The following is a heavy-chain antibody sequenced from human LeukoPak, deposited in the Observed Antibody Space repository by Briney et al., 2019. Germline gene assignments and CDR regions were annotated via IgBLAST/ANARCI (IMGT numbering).Heavy chain of an antibody. D-gene: IGHD6-13*01. J-gene: IGHJ4*02. CDR2: ISSSGNTI. V-gene: IGHV3-48*03. CDR3: ARYSSSWHYYFDY. Sequence: PGGSLRLSCAASGFTFSSYDMNWVRQAPGKGLEWASYISSSGNTIYYTDSVKGRFTISRDNAQNSLYLQMNSLRAEDTAVYYCARYSSSWHYYFDYWGQGTLVTVSS. CDR1: GFTFSSYD.